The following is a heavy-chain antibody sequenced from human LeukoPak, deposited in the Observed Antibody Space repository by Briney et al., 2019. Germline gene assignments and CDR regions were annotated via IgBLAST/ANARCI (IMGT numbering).Heavy chain of an antibody. J-gene: IGHJ4*02. D-gene: IGHD3-16*02. Sequence: GRSLRLSCAASGFTFSSYAMHWVRQAPGKGLEWVAVISYDGSNKYYADSVKGRFTISRDNSKNTLYLQMNSLRAEDTAVYYCARDHMGELSLMDYWGQGTLVTVSS. V-gene: IGHV3-30*04. CDR2: ISYDGSNK. CDR3: ARDHMGELSLMDY. CDR1: GFTFSSYA.